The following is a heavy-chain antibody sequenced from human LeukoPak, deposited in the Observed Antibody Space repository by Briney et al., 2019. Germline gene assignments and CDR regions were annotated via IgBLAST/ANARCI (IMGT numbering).Heavy chain of an antibody. CDR1: EYSFTHSW. D-gene: IGHD6-25*01. CDR2: VYRGDPDI. Sequence: GESLKISCQASEYSFTHSWIAWVRQLPGKGLEWMGLVYRGDPDIRYNPSFQGQVTISADTSIDTAYLYWTSLKASDTAIYYCARLGIAAGDYWGQGTLVTVST. V-gene: IGHV5-51*01. CDR3: ARLGIAAGDY. J-gene: IGHJ4*02.